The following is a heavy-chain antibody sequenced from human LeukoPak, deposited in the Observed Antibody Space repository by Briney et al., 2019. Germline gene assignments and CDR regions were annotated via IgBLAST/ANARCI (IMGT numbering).Heavy chain of an antibody. CDR2: IWYDGTDK. CDR3: ARSGSTYYYGMDV. D-gene: IGHD3-10*01. V-gene: IGHV3-33*01. Sequence: GGSLRLSCAASGFTFSCYGMHWVRQGPGKGLEWVTFIWYDGTDKNYADSVKGRFTISRDNSKNTLYLQMNSLRAEDTAVYYCARSGSTYYYGMDVWGQGTTVTVSS. CDR1: GFTFSCYG. J-gene: IGHJ6*02.